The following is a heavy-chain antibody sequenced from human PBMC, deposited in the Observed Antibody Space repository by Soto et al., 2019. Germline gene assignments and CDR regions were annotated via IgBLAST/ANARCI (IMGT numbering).Heavy chain of an antibody. D-gene: IGHD3-9*01. CDR3: TTGIYYDILTGYHNVAY. Sequence: GSLRLSCVASGFNLSHPWMTWVRQAAGKGLEWVGRIKSKTDGGTADYAAPVKGRATISRDDSKNTVYLQVNSLKTEDTAVYYCTTGIYYDILTGYHNVAYWGQGALVTVSS. CDR2: IKSKTDGGTA. V-gene: IGHV3-15*01. CDR1: GFNLSHPW. J-gene: IGHJ4*02.